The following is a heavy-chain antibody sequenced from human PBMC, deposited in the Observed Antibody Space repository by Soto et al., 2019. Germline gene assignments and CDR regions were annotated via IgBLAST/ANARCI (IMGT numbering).Heavy chain of an antibody. D-gene: IGHD3-22*01. CDR3: ARGMYYYDSSGYGY. J-gene: IGHJ4*02. V-gene: IGHV4-34*01. CDR2: INHSGST. Sequence: SETLSLTCAVYGGSFSGYYWSWIRQPPGKGLEWIGEINHSGSTNYNPSLKSRVTISVDTSKNQFSLKLSSVTAADTAVYYCARGMYYYDSSGYGYWGQGTLVTVSS. CDR1: GGSFSGYY.